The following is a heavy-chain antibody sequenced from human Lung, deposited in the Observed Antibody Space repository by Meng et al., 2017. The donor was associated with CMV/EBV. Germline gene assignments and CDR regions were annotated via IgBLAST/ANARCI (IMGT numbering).Heavy chain of an antibody. V-gene: IGHV4-39*07. D-gene: IGHD1-7*01. CDR3: ARDTGNFQIDY. Sequence: QLQLQESGPGLVKPSETLSLICTVSGGSISTSGSYWGWVRRPPGKGLEWIGSVHSSGSTFYIPSLKSRLTISLDTSKNQFSLRLSSVTAADTALYYCARDTGNFQIDYWGQGTLVTVSS. CDR2: VHSSGST. J-gene: IGHJ4*02. CDR1: GGSISTSGSY.